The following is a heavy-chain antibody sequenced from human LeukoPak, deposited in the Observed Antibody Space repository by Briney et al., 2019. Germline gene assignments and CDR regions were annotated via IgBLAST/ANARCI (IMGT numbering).Heavy chain of an antibody. CDR2: IYHNGNT. J-gene: IGHJ4*02. CDR1: VGSISSGGYS. CDR3: ASGGYSYGFDY. D-gene: IGHD5-18*01. Sequence: PSETLSLTCAVSVGSISSGGYSWSWIRQPPGKGLEWIGYIYHNGNTYYSPSLKSRVTISVDRSKNQLSLKLSSVTAADTAMYYCASGGYSYGFDYWGQGTLVTVSS. V-gene: IGHV4-30-2*01.